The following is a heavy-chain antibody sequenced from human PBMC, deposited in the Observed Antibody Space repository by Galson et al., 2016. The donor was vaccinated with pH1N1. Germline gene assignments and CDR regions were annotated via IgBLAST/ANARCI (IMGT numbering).Heavy chain of an antibody. CDR1: GYSIISGYY. Sequence: SETLSLTCAVSGYSIISGYYWGWVRQPPGKGLEWIGSIFHSGSTYYNPSLKSRVTISVDTSRNQFSLTLSSVTAADTALYYCASSTPVTALDAFDLWGQGTMVTVSS. CDR3: ASSTPVTALDAFDL. V-gene: IGHV4-38-2*01. CDR2: IFHSGST. J-gene: IGHJ3*01. D-gene: IGHD2-21*02.